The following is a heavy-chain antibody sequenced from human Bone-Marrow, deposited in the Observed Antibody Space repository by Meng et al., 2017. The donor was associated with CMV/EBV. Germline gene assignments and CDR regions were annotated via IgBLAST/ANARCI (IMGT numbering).Heavy chain of an antibody. D-gene: IGHD3-3*01. V-gene: IGHV1-69*05. Sequence: SVKVSCKASGGTFSSYAISWVRQAPGQGLEWMGGIIPIFGTANYAQKFQGRVTITTDESTSTAYRELSSLRSEDTAVYYCARDGDYDSHFGMDVWGQGTTVTVSS. CDR1: GGTFSSYA. J-gene: IGHJ6*02. CDR2: IIPIFGTA. CDR3: ARDGDYDSHFGMDV.